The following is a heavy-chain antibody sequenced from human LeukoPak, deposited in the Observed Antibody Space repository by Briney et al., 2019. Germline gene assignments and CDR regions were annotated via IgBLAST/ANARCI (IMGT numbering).Heavy chain of an antibody. V-gene: IGHV3-48*04. CDR1: GFTFSDYT. CDR2: IGRSGTTI. J-gene: IGHJ4*02. CDR3: ATNHPNGGGGRYFDWSPID. Sequence: GGFLRLSCAASGFTFSDYTMNWVRQAPGKGLEWVSFIGRSGTTIYYADSVKGRFTCSRDNAKNSLHLQMNSLRAEDTAVYYCATNHPNGGGGRYFDWSPIDWGQGTLVTVSS. D-gene: IGHD3-9*01.